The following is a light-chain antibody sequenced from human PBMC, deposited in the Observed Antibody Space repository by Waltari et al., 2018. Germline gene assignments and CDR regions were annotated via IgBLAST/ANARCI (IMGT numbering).Light chain of an antibody. V-gene: IGLV2-11*01. J-gene: IGLJ3*02. CDR2: DVT. CDR1: TNDLGSYNY. CDR3: CSYAGSYTWV. Sequence: SALTQPRSVSGSPGQSVTISCNGTTNDLGSYNYVSWYQQHPGKAPKLIILDVTKRPSGVPDRLSGSKSGNTASLTISGLRAEDEAEYYCCSYAGSYTWVFGGGTKLTVV.